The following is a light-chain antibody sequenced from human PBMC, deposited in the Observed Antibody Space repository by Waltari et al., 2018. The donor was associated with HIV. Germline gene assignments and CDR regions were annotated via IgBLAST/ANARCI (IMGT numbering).Light chain of an antibody. CDR2: EAS. CDR1: QSVSNF. Sequence: EIVLTQSPATLSLSPGERATLSCRASQSVSNFLAWYQHKSGQAPRLLIVEASNRATGIPARFSGSGSGTDFTLTISSLEPEDFAVYYCQQRSDWRRLTFGGGTKLEIK. CDR3: QQRSDWRRLT. J-gene: IGKJ4*01. V-gene: IGKV3-11*01.